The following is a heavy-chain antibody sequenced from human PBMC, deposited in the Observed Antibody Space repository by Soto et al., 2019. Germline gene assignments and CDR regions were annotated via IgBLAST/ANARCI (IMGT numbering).Heavy chain of an antibody. CDR3: ATKRNYDILTGYYLHYFDN. D-gene: IGHD3-9*01. V-gene: IGHV4-34*01. CDR2: INHSGSA. Sequence: SETLSLTCAVYSGSFSGYYWSWIRQPPGKGLEWIGEINHSGSANYNPSLESRVTLSVDTSKNQFSLKVSSVTAADTAVYYCATKRNYDILTGYYLHYFDNWGQGTLVTSPQ. J-gene: IGHJ4*02. CDR1: SGSFSGYY.